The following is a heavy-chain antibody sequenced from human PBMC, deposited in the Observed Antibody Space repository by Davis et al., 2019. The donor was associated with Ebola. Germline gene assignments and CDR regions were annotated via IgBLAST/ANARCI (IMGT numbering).Heavy chain of an antibody. Sequence: SETLSLTCAVYGGSFSGYYWSWIRQHPGKGLEWIGYIYYSGSTYYNPSLKSRVTISVDKSKNQFSLKLSSVTAADTAVYYCGQRYYYYYGMDVWGQGTTVTVSS. CDR3: GQRYYYYYGMDV. CDR2: IYYSGST. CDR1: GGSFSGYY. V-gene: IGHV4-31*09. J-gene: IGHJ6*02. D-gene: IGHD3/OR15-3a*01.